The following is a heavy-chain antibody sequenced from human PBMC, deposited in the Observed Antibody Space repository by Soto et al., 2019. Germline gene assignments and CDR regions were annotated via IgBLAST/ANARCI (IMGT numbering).Heavy chain of an antibody. CDR2: IYYSGST. CDR3: ARDTHGDYFHY. Sequence: SETLSLTCTVSGGSISSGGYYWSWIRQHPGKGLEWIGYIYYSGSTYYNPSLKSRVTISVDTSKSQFSLKLSSVTAADTAVYYCARDTHGDYFHYWGQGTLVTVSS. CDR1: GGSISSGGYY. D-gene: IGHD4-17*01. V-gene: IGHV4-61*08. J-gene: IGHJ4*02.